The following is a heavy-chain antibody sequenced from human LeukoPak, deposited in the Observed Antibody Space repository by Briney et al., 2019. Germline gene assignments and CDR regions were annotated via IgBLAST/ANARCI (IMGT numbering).Heavy chain of an antibody. D-gene: IGHD1-26*01. CDR2: ICPGDSDT. CDR3: AKLVGATSAFDI. V-gene: IGHV5-51*01. Sequence: GESLKISCKGSGYSFTTYCIGWVRQMPGKGLEWMGIICPGDSDTRYSPSFQGQVTISADKSISTAYLQWSSLKASDTAMYCCAKLVGATSAFDIWGQGTMVTVSS. J-gene: IGHJ3*02. CDR1: GYSFTTYC.